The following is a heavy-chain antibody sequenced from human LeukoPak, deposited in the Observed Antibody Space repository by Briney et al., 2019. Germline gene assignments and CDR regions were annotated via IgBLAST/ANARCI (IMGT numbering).Heavy chain of an antibody. V-gene: IGHV3-21*01. CDR3: ARGNYDLIDAFDI. J-gene: IGHJ3*02. Sequence: GGSLRLSCAASGFTFSSYSMNWVRQAPGKGLEWISSISSSSSYIYYADSVKGRFTISRDNAKNSLYLQMNSLRAEDTAVYYCARGNYDLIDAFDIWGQGTMVTVSS. CDR1: GFTFSSYS. D-gene: IGHD3-3*01. CDR2: ISSSSSYI.